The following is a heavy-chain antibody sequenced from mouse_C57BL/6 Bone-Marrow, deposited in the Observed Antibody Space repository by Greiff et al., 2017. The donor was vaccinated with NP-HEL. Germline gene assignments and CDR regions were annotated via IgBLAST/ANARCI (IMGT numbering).Heavy chain of an antibody. V-gene: IGHV3-1*01. J-gene: IGHJ2*01. D-gene: IGHD1-1*01. CDR3: ASGYYYGLDY. CDR1: GYSITSGYD. CDR2: ISYSGST. Sequence: ESGPGMVKPSQSLSLTCTVTGYSITSGYDWHWIRHFPGNKLEWMGYISYSGSTNYNPSLKSRISITHDTSKNHFFLKLNSVTTEDTATYYCASGYYYGLDYWGQGTTLTVSS.